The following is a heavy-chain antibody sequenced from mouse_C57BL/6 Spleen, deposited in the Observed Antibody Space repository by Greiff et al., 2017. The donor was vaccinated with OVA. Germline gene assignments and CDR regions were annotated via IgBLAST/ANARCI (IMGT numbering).Heavy chain of an antibody. CDR1: GFTFSSYT. CDR2: ISGGGGNT. J-gene: IGHJ2*01. CDR3: ARQTYLFYYCDG. Sequence: EVMLVESGGGLVKPGGSLKLSCAASGFTFSSYTMSWVRQTPEKRLEWVATISGGGGNTYYPDSVKGRFTISRDKAKNTLYLQMSSLRSEDTALYDWARQTYLFYYCDGWGKGTTLTVSS. D-gene: IGHD5-1*01. V-gene: IGHV5-9*01.